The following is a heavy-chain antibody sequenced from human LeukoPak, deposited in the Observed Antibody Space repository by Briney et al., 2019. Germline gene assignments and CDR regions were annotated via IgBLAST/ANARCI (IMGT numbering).Heavy chain of an antibody. Sequence: PGGSLRLSCLVSGFTFNSHYMSWVRQAPGKGLEWVSLIEGDGSTFYADSVKDRFTISRDHSKNTLFLQMNTLRAGDTAVYYCARALYYFDYWGQGTLVAVSS. D-gene: IGHD3-16*01. CDR3: ARALYYFDY. J-gene: IGHJ4*02. CDR2: IEGDGST. CDR1: GFTFNSHY. V-gene: IGHV3-66*01.